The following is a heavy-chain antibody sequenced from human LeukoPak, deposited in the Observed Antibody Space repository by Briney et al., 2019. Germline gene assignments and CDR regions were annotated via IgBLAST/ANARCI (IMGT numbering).Heavy chain of an antibody. CDR1: GFTLSSYS. CDR2: ISSSSYI. Sequence: GGSLRLSCAASGFTLSSYSMNWVRQAPGKGLEWVSAISSSSYILYADSVKGRFTISRDNAKNSLFLQINSLRAEDTAVYYCARQGPYGDYSHWGQGTMVTVSS. CDR3: ARQGPYGDYSH. D-gene: IGHD4-17*01. J-gene: IGHJ4*02. V-gene: IGHV3-21*01.